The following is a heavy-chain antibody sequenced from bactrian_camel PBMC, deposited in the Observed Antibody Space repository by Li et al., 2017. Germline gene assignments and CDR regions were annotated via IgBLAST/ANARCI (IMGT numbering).Heavy chain of an antibody. CDR1: GAWYERYC. CDR2: IDGDGST. V-gene: IGHV3S53*01. D-gene: IGHD2*01. Sequence: HVQLVESGGGSVQAGGSLRLSCAASGAWYERYCMGWFRQPPGSALSARVGVAAIDGDGSTTYADSVKGRFTITKDNANNTLYLQMNSLKPEDSAMYYCAADLARYCGAFSGFFARASWCQGTQVTVS. J-gene: IGHJ4*01. CDR3: AADLARYCGAFSGFFARAS.